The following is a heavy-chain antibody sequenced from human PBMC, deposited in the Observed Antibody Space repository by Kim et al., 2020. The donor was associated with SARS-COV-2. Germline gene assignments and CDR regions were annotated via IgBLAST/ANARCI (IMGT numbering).Heavy chain of an antibody. D-gene: IGHD2-2*01. Sequence: SETLSLTCTVSGGSISSSSYYWGWIRQPPGKGLEWIGSIYYSGSTYYNPSLQSRVTISVDTSKNQFSLKLSSVTAADTAVYYCARKTSIVVVPAALGINWFDPWGQGTLVTVSS. V-gene: IGHV4-39*01. CDR3: ARKTSIVVVPAALGINWFDP. CDR2: IYYSGST. CDR1: GGSISSSSYY. J-gene: IGHJ5*02.